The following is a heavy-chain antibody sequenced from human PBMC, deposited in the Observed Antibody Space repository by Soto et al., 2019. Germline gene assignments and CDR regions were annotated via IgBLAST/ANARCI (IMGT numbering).Heavy chain of an antibody. Sequence: PXGSLRLTCGASGFIFSNFYMHWVRQTTEKGLEWVSGIGFAGDTNYSGSVKGRFTISRENAKNSLFLQMNSLRVGDTAVYYCVRGLPGGFDPWGQGTLVTVSS. D-gene: IGHD3-10*01. CDR2: IGFAGDT. CDR1: GFIFSNFY. J-gene: IGHJ5*02. CDR3: VRGLPGGFDP. V-gene: IGHV3-13*01.